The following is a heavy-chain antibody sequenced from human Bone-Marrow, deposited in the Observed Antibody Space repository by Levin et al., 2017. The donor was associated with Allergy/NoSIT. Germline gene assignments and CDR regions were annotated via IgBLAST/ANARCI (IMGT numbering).Heavy chain of an antibody. D-gene: IGHD2-15*01. CDR1: GFTVSSNY. CDR2: IYSGTST. V-gene: IGHV3-53*01. J-gene: IGHJ4*02. CDR3: ARVRSTRFDY. Sequence: GGSLRLSCAASGFTVSSNYMSWVRQAPGKGLEWVSIIYSGTSTYYANSVEGRFTISRDNSKNTVYLQMNSLRVEDAAVYYCARVRSTRFDYWGQGTLVTVSS.